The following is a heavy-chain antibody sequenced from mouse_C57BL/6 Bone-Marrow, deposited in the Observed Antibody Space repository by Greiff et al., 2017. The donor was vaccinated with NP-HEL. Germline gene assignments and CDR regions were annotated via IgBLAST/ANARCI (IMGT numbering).Heavy chain of an antibody. CDR3: ARPDWDGMDY. J-gene: IGHJ4*01. Sequence: EVKVEESGGGLVKPGGSLKLSCAASGFTFSDYGMHWVRQAPEKGLEWVAYISSGSSTIYYADTVKGRFTISRDNAKNTLFLQMTSLRSEDTAMYYCARPDWDGMDYWGQGTSVTVSS. CDR2: ISSGSSTI. V-gene: IGHV5-17*01. D-gene: IGHD4-1*01. CDR1: GFTFSDYG.